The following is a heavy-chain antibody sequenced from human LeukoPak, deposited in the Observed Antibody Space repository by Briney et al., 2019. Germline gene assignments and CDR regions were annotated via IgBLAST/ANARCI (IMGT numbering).Heavy chain of an antibody. CDR3: AKDLDSSGYWYYFDY. V-gene: IGHV3-23*01. CDR2: ITGSGDTT. Sequence: GGSLRLSCAASGFTFTSYAMSWVRQAPGKGLEWVSAITGSGDTTYYAASVKGRFTISRDNSKNTLYLQMSSLRAEDTAIYYCAKDLDSSGYWYYFDYWGQGTLVTVSS. CDR1: GFTFTSYA. J-gene: IGHJ4*02. D-gene: IGHD3-22*01.